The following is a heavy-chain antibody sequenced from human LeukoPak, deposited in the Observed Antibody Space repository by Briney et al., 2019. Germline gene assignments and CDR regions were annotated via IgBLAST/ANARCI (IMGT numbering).Heavy chain of an antibody. CDR2: TSSDGTNK. J-gene: IGHJ6*02. V-gene: IGHV3-30-3*01. CDR3: ARESAVTLADYGFDV. D-gene: IGHD4-17*01. Sequence: PGGSLRLSCAASGFSFSNFSMHWVRQAPGKGLEWVAVTSSDGTNKYYADSVKGRFTISRGNAKNTLYLQMNSLRLEDTAVFYCARESAVTLADYGFDVWGQGTTVIVSS. CDR1: GFSFSNFS.